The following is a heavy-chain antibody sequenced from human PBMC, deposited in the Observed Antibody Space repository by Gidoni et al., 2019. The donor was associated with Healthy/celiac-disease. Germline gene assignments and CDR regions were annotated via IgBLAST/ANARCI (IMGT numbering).Heavy chain of an antibody. CDR3: ASGAGGGSYNAWFDP. Sequence: QLQLQESGPGLVKPSETLSLTCTVSGGSISSSSYYWGGIRQPPGKGLEWIGSIYYSGSTYYNPSLKSRVTISVDTSKNQFSLKLSSVTAADTAVYYCASGAGGGSYNAWFDPWGQGTLVTVSS. J-gene: IGHJ5*02. V-gene: IGHV4-39*01. CDR1: GGSISSSSYY. D-gene: IGHD1-26*01. CDR2: IYYSGST.